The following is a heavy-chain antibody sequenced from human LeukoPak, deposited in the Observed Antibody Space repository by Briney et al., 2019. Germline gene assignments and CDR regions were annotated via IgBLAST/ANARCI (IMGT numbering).Heavy chain of an antibody. D-gene: IGHD6-13*01. CDR3: ARVRRQQPTTEYYGMDV. CDR2: INPSGGST. J-gene: IGHJ6*02. CDR1: GYTFTSYY. V-gene: IGHV1-46*01. Sequence: ASVKVSCKASGYTFTSYYMHWVRQAPGQGLEWMGIINPSGGSTSYAQKFQGRVTMTRDTSTSTVYMELSSLRSEDTAVYYCARVRRQQPTTEYYGMDVWGQGTTVTVSS.